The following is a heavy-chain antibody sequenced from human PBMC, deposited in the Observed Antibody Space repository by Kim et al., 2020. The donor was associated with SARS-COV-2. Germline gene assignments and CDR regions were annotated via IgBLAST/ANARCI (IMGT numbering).Heavy chain of an antibody. V-gene: IGHV3-11*04. J-gene: IGHJ4*02. D-gene: IGHD3-22*01. CDR3: ARVASGYSFDY. CDR2: IRSIGTTM. CDR1: GFTFSDYY. Sequence: GGSLRLSCAASGFTFSDYYISWIRQAPGKGLEWVSYIRSIGTTMFYADSLKGRFVISRDNAKNSVYLQMNTLTVEDTAVYYCARVASGYSFDYWGQGILV.